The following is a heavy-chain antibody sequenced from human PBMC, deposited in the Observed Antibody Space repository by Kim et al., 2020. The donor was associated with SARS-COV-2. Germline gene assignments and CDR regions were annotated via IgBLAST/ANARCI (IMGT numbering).Heavy chain of an antibody. D-gene: IGHD4-17*01. J-gene: IGHJ4*02. CDR2: IYSGGST. V-gene: IGHV3-53*04. Sequence: LSLTCAASGFTVSSNYMSWVRQAPGKGLEWVSVIYSGGSTYYADSVKGRFTISRHNSKNTLYLQMNSLRAEDTAVYYCARASHDYGDYAFDYWGQGT. CDR1: GFTVSSNY. CDR3: ARASHDYGDYAFDY.